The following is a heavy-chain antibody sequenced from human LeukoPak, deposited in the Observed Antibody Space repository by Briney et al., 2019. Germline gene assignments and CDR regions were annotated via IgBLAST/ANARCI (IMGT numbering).Heavy chain of an antibody. D-gene: IGHD6-6*01. Sequence: SQTLSLTCAISGDSVSSNSAAWNWIRQSPSRGLEWLGRTYYRSTWSNDYAVSVQSRITINPDTSKNQFSLQLNSLTPEDTAVYYCARVAARPPPPHLAATGAPYYYYMDVWGKGTTVTVSS. V-gene: IGHV6-1*01. CDR2: TYYRSTWSN. J-gene: IGHJ6*03. CDR1: GDSVSSNSAA. CDR3: ARVAARPPPPHLAATGAPYYYYMDV.